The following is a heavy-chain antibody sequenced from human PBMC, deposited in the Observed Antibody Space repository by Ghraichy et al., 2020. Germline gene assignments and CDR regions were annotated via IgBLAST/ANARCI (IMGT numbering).Heavy chain of an antibody. CDR2: INPNSGDT. J-gene: IGHJ4*02. D-gene: IGHD3-3*01. V-gene: IGHV1-2*02. Sequence: ASVKVSCKTARAPVTTPATNWDLVCRLLLLKWKGRINPNSGDTNSAQKFQGRVTMTRDTSISTAYRELSRLRADDTAIYYCARCPRYDFWVDYWGQGTLV. CDR3: ARCPRYDFWVDY. CDR1: RAPVTTPA.